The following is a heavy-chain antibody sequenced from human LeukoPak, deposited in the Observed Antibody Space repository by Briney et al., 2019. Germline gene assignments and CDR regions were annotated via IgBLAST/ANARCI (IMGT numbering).Heavy chain of an antibody. CDR3: ASLCSGGSCPEPDAFDI. V-gene: IGHV1-46*01. CDR1: GYTFINFG. J-gene: IGHJ3*02. D-gene: IGHD2-15*01. CDR2: INPSGGST. Sequence: ASVKVSCKASGYTFINFGISWVRQAPGQGLEWMGIINPSGGSTSYAQKFQGRVSMTRDTSTSTVYMELSSLRSEDAAVYYCASLCSGGSCPEPDAFDIWGQGTMVTVSS.